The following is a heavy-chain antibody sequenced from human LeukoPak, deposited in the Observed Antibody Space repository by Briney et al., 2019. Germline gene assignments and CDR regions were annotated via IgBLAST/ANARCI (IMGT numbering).Heavy chain of an antibody. CDR2: IYSGGST. CDR3: ARDGLGSIKFYGGKTYYFDY. D-gene: IGHD4-23*01. J-gene: IGHJ4*02. CDR1: GFTVSSNY. Sequence: PGGSLRLSCAASGFTVSSNYMSWVRQAPGKGLEWVSVIYSGGSTYYADSVKGRFTISRDNSKNTLYLQMNSLRAEDTAVYYCARDGLGSIKFYGGKTYYFDYWGQGTLVTVSS. V-gene: IGHV3-66*01.